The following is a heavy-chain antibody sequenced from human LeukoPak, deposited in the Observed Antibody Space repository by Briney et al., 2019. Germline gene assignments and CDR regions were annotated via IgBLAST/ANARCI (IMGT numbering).Heavy chain of an antibody. CDR1: GFTFSNYA. CDR3: ARVVAVAGRAFDI. CDR2: ISSSSSYI. D-gene: IGHD6-19*01. Sequence: PGRSLRLSCAASGFTFSNYAMNWVRQAPGKGLEWVSSISSSSSYIYYADSVKGRFTISRDNAKNSLYLQMNSLRAEDTAVYYCARVVAVAGRAFDIWGQGTMVTVSS. V-gene: IGHV3-21*01. J-gene: IGHJ3*02.